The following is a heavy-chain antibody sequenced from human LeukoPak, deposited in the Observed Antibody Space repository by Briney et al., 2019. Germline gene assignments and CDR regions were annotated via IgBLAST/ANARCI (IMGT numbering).Heavy chain of an antibody. D-gene: IGHD5-12*01. CDR1: GFTFSTYA. CDR3: VRKALGYRLGYGDY. Sequence: GRSLRLSCAASGFTFSTYAMSWVRQAPGKGLEWVSAISANGGSTFYADSVKGRFTVSRDSSKDTLYLQMNSLRAEDTAVYFCVRKALGYRLGYGDYWGQGALVTASS. J-gene: IGHJ4*02. V-gene: IGHV3-23*01. CDR2: ISANGGST.